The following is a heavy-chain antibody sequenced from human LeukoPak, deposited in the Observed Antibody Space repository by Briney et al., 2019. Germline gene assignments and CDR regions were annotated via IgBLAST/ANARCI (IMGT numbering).Heavy chain of an antibody. D-gene: IGHD3-10*01. CDR1: GFTFNNAW. CDR3: LWGGVVRGVIGAFDI. V-gene: IGHV3-15*01. CDR2: IKRRIDDGTT. Sequence: GGSLRLSCVASGFTFNNAWMGWVRQAPGRGLEWVGRIKRRIDDGTTDYAAAVEGRLTISGDDSKNTLYLQMNSLKTEDTAVYYCLWGGVVRGVIGAFDIWGQGTMVTVSS. J-gene: IGHJ3*02.